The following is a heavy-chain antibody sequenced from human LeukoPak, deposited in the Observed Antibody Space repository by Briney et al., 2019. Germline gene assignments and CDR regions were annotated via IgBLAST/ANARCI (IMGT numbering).Heavy chain of an antibody. Sequence: GASVKVSCKAPGYTFTDYYMQCGCQAPGQGLEWMGWINPNSGGTNYTQSFQGRVTMTRDTSISTAYMELSRLRSDDTAVYYCARDLTGISDHSGQGTLVTVSS. J-gene: IGHJ4*02. V-gene: IGHV1-2*02. CDR2: INPNSGGT. CDR1: GYTFTDYY. D-gene: IGHD3-9*01. CDR3: ARDLTGISDH.